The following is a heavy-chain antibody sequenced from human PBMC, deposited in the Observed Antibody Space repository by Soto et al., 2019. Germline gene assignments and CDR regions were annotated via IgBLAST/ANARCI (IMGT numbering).Heavy chain of an antibody. V-gene: IGHV4-30-4*01. CDR3: ARDTRQRYSSSWSEVDY. J-gene: IGHJ4*02. D-gene: IGHD6-13*01. CDR2: IYYSGST. Sequence: SGTLALTCTVSGGSISSGGYYWGWVRQPPGKGLEWIGYIYYSGSTYYNPSLKSRVTISVDTSKNQFSLKLSSVTAADTAVYYCARDTRQRYSSSWSEVDYWGQGTLVTVSS. CDR1: GGSISSGGYY.